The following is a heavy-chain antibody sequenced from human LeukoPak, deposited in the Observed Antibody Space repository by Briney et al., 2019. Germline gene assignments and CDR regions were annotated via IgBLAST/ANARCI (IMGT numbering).Heavy chain of an antibody. CDR1: GFTFSSYA. CDR3: AKVDYCSGGSCLYYYYYMDV. D-gene: IGHD2-15*01. V-gene: IGHV3-23*01. J-gene: IGHJ6*03. CDR2: ISGSGGST. Sequence: PGRSLRLSCAASGFTFSSYAMSWVRQAPGEGLEWVSAISGSGGSTYYADSVKGRFTISRDNSKNTLYLQMNSLRAEDTAVYSCAKVDYCSGGSCLYYYYYMDVWGKGTTVTVS.